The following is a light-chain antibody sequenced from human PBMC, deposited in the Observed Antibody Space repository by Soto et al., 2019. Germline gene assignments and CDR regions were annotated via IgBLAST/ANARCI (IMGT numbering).Light chain of an antibody. CDR3: QQYGSSPWT. Sequence: ETVLTQSPGTLALSPGERVTLSCRASQSVTYRYLAWYQQKPGQAPRLLIYAASTRATGIPDRFSGSGSGTDFTFTISRLEPGDLAVYYCQQYGSSPWTVGQGTKVEIK. CDR1: QSVTYRY. CDR2: AAS. V-gene: IGKV3-20*01. J-gene: IGKJ1*01.